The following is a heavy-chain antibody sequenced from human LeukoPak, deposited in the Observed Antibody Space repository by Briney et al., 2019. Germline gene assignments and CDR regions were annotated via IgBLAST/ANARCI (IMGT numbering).Heavy chain of an antibody. CDR3: AKVRKWELLRDFDY. V-gene: IGHV3-23*01. CDR1: GFTFSSYA. CDR2: ISGSGGST. J-gene: IGHJ4*02. Sequence: GGSLRLSCTASGFTFSSYAMSWVRQAPGKGLEWVSAISGSGGSTYYADSVKGRFTISRDNSKNTLYLQMNSLRAEDTAVYYCAKVRKWELLRDFDYWGQGTLVTVSS. D-gene: IGHD1-26*01.